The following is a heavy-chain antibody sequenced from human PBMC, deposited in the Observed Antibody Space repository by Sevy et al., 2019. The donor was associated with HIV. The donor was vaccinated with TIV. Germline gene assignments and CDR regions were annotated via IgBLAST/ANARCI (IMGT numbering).Heavy chain of an antibody. CDR1: GFTFSNYA. Sequence: GGSLRLSCAASGFTFSNYAMNWVRQAPGKGLEWVSTIFRSGGVTYYADSVKGRCTISRDNFKNTLNLQMHSLRAEDTAVYYCARARHVLLWFGELTTYYYGMDVWGQRTTVTVSS. CDR3: ARARHVLLWFGELTTYYYGMDV. V-gene: IGHV3-23*01. J-gene: IGHJ6*02. D-gene: IGHD3-10*01. CDR2: IFRSGGVT.